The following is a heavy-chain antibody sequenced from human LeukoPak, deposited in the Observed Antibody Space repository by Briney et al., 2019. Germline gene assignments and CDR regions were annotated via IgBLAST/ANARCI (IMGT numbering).Heavy chain of an antibody. CDR2: ISYDGSNK. CDR1: GFTFSSYA. CDR3: ARAAAGTVY. D-gene: IGHD6-13*01. V-gene: IGHV3-30*04. Sequence: GRSLRLSCAASGFTFSSYAMHWVRQAPGKGLEWVAVISYDGSNKYYADSVKGRFTISRDNAKNSLHLQMNSLRAEDTAVYYCARAAAGTVYWGQGTLVTVSS. J-gene: IGHJ4*02.